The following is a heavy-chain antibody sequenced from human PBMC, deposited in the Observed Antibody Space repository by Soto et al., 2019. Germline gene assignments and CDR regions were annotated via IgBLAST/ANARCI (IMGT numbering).Heavy chain of an antibody. V-gene: IGHV1-58*02. CDR1: GFTFTSSA. CDR3: AAGIPYNWKFRFDP. CDR2: IVVGSGNT. J-gene: IGHJ5*02. D-gene: IGHD1-20*01. Sequence: SVKVSCKASGFTFTSSAMQWVRQARGQRLEWIGWIVVGSGNTNYAQKFQERVTITRDMSTSTAYMELSSLRSEDTAVYYCAAGIPYNWKFRFDPWGQGTLVTVSS.